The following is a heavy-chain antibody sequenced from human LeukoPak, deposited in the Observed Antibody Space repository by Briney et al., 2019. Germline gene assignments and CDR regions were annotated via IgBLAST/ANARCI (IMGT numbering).Heavy chain of an antibody. D-gene: IGHD3-22*01. CDR2: ISWDGGST. CDR3: AKDVDDSSGYPAD. CDR1: GFTFDDYT. J-gene: IGHJ4*02. V-gene: IGHV3-43*01. Sequence: PGGSLRLSCAASGFTFDDYTMHWVRQAPGKGLEWVSLISWDGGSTYYANSVKGRFTISRDNTKNSLYLQMNSLRTEDTALYYCAKDVDDSSGYPADWGQATMVTVSS.